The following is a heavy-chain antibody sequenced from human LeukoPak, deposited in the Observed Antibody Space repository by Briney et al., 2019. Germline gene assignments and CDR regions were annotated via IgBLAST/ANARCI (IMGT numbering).Heavy chain of an antibody. V-gene: IGHV1-69*13. J-gene: IGHJ4*02. CDR1: GGTFSSYA. Sequence: GASVKVSCKASGGTFSSYAISWVRQAPGQGLEWMGGIIPIFGTANYAQKFQGRVTITADESTSTAYMELSSLRSEDTAVYYCARDPYAKYYDSFSFDYWGQGTLVTVSS. D-gene: IGHD3-22*01. CDR2: IIPIFGTA. CDR3: ARDPYAKYYDSFSFDY.